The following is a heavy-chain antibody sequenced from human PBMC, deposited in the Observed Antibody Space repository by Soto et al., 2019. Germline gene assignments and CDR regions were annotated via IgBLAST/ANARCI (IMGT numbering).Heavy chain of an antibody. V-gene: IGHV1-69*12. J-gene: IGHJ5*02. CDR2: IIPIFGTA. CDR3: ARDRGPSSGYYPYWFDP. Sequence: QVQLVQSGAEVKKPGSSVKVSCKASGGTFSSYAITWGRQAPGRGLEWMGGIIPIFGTANYAQKFQGRVTITADESTSTAYMELSSLRSEDTAVYYCARDRGPSSGYYPYWFDPWGQGTLVTVSS. D-gene: IGHD3-22*01. CDR1: GGTFSSYA.